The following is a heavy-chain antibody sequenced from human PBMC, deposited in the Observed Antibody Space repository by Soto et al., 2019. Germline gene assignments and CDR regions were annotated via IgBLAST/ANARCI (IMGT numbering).Heavy chain of an antibody. J-gene: IGHJ4*02. CDR1: GFSFSKYG. V-gene: IGHV3-30*18. CDR3: AKELRETGGYYFDC. D-gene: IGHD3-16*01. CDR2: MSDDGSKK. Sequence: QVQLVESGGGVVQPGRSLRLSCAASGFSFSKYGLHWFRQAPAKGLEWVAEMSDDGSKKYYGDSVKGRFTISRDNSKNTLYLLMDSLRPEDTAMYYCAKELRETGGYYFDCWGQGTLVTVSS.